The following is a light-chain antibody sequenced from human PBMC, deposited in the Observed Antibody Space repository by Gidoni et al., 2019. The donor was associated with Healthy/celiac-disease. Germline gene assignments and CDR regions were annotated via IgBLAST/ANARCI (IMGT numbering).Light chain of an antibody. CDR3: QAWDSSSLV. J-gene: IGLJ1*01. CDR1: KLGDKY. V-gene: IGLV3-1*01. Sequence: SYELTQPPSVSVSPGQTASITCSGDKLGDKYACWYQQKPGQSPVLVIYQDSKRPSGIPERFSGSNSGNTATLTISGTQAMDEADCYCQAWDSSSLVFGTGTKVTVL. CDR2: QDS.